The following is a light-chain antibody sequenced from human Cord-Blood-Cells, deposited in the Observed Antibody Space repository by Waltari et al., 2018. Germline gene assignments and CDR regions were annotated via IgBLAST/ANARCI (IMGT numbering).Light chain of an antibody. J-gene: IGLJ1*01. V-gene: IGLV2-11*01. Sequence: QSALTQPRSVSGSPGQSVTIPCTGTSSDVGGYNYVSWYQQHPGKAPKLMIYDVSKRPSGVPDRFSGSKSGNTASLTISGLQAEDEADYYCCSYAGGYTYVFGTGTKVTVL. CDR3: CSYAGGYTYV. CDR1: SSDVGGYNY. CDR2: DVS.